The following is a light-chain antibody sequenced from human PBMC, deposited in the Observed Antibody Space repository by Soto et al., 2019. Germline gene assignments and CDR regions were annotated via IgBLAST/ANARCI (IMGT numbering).Light chain of an antibody. J-gene: IGKJ2*02. CDR1: QSISSW. V-gene: IGKV1-5*01. CDR2: DAS. CDR3: QQYNSDLCT. Sequence: DIQMTQSPSTLSASVGDRVTITCRASQSISSWLAWYQQKPGKAPKLLIYDASSLESGVPSRFSGSGSGTEFTLTISSLQPYDFSTYYCQQYNSDLCTFGQGTKLEIK.